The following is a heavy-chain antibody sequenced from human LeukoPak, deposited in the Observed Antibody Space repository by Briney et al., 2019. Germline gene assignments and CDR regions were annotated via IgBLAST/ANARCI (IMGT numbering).Heavy chain of an antibody. Sequence: GGSLRLSCATSGFTFDEYAMHWVRQAPGKGPEWVSGINWNGGEILYADSVKGRFTISRDNAKDTLYLQMNSLRAEDTAVYYCARHLNYYLDYWGQGTLVTVSS. D-gene: IGHD3-10*01. CDR1: GFTFDEYA. V-gene: IGHV3-9*01. CDR3: ARHLNYYLDY. J-gene: IGHJ4*02. CDR2: INWNGGEI.